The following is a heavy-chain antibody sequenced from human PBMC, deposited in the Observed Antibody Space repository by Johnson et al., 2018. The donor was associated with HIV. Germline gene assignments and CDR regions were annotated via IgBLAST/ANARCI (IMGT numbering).Heavy chain of an antibody. D-gene: IGHD1-26*01. J-gene: IGHJ3*02. CDR3: AKDPVGATWAFDI. V-gene: IGHV3-30*04. Sequence: QVQLVESGGGVVQPGTSLRLSCTASGFAFSSYALHWVRQAPGKGLEWVAVISYDGRDAYYADSGKGRFTRSRDNSKNTLYLQMNSLRPEDSAVYYCAKDPVGATWAFDIWGQGTMVTVSS. CDR2: ISYDGRDA. CDR1: GFAFSSYA.